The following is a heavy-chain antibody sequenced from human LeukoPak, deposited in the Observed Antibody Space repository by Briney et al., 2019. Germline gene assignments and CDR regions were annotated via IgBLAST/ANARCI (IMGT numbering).Heavy chain of an antibody. Sequence: GGSLRLSCTASGFMFSSHEMNWVRQAPGKGLEWVSAISGSGGSTYYADSVKGRFTISRDNSKNTLYLQMNSLSAEDTAVYYCAKDPLIGQGLTTVIYYFDYWGQGTLVTVSS. V-gene: IGHV3-23*01. J-gene: IGHJ4*02. CDR2: ISGSGGST. CDR3: AKDPLIGQGLTTVIYYFDY. D-gene: IGHD4-17*01. CDR1: GFMFSSHE.